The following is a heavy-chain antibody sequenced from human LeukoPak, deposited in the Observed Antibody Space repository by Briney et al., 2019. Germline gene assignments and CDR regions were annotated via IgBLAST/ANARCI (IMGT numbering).Heavy chain of an antibody. D-gene: IGHD3-10*01. CDR1: GGSINTYY. CDR3: ARDSGTTGEVKFDP. J-gene: IGHJ5*02. CDR2: IYGGGSI. V-gene: IGHV4-4*07. Sequence: SETLSLTCTVSGGSINTYYLSWLRQPAGKGLEWIGRIYGGGSITYNPSLQSRVTMSLDTSKNQVSLKLTSVTAADTAVYYCARDSGTTGEVKFDPWGQGTLVTVSS.